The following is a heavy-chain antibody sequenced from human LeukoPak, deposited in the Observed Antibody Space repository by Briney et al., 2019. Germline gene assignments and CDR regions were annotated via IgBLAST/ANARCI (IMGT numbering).Heavy chain of an antibody. J-gene: IGHJ4*02. Sequence: GGSLRLSCAASGFSFSGYSMNWVRQAPGKGLDWVSYISSGSRTIFYAESVKGRFTISRDNAKNLLYLEMNSLRAEDTAVYYCARGSFGVALDYWGQGTLVTVSS. CDR2: ISSGSRTI. V-gene: IGHV3-48*04. CDR3: ARGSFGVALDY. D-gene: IGHD3-3*01. CDR1: GFSFSGYS.